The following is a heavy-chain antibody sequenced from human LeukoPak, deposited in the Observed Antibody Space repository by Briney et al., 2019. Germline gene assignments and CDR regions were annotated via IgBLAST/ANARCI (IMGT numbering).Heavy chain of an antibody. Sequence: ASVKVSCKASGYTFTSYGISWVRQAPGQGLEWMGWISAYNGNTNYAQKLQGRVTMTTDTSTSTAYMELRSLRSDDTAVYYCARDPGYCSSTSCYGRGSFDYWGQGTLVTVST. CDR3: ARDPGYCSSTSCYGRGSFDY. CDR1: GYTFTSYG. V-gene: IGHV1-18*01. J-gene: IGHJ4*02. D-gene: IGHD2-2*01. CDR2: ISAYNGNT.